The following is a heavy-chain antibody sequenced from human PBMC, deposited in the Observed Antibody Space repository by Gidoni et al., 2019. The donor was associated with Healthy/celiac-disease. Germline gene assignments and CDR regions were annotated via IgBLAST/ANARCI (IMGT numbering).Heavy chain of an antibody. CDR2: INHSGST. Sequence: QVQLQQWGAGLLKPSETLSPTCTVSGGSFSGFYWSWIRQPPGKGLEWIGEINHSGSTNYNPTLKSRVNISVDTSKNQFSLKLSSVTAADTAVYYCARGRRITMIVVVPGRYFDYWGQGTLVTVSS. CDR1: GGSFSGFY. V-gene: IGHV4-34*01. CDR3: ARGRRITMIVVVPGRYFDY. J-gene: IGHJ4*02. D-gene: IGHD3-22*01.